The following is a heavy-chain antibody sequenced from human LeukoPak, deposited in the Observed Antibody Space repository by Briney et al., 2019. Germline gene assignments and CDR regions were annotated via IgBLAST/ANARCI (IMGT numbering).Heavy chain of an antibody. CDR1: GFSFSNYG. J-gene: IGHJ4*02. Sequence: GGSLRLSCAASGFSFSNYGMHWVRQAPGKGLEWVAVIWDDGSYKYYADSVKGRFTISRDNSKNTLYLQITSLRAEDTAVYYCAKPTSGSGSFLIDYWGQGTPVAVSS. CDR3: AKPTSGSGSFLIDY. D-gene: IGHD1-26*01. CDR2: IWDDGSYK. V-gene: IGHV3-33*06.